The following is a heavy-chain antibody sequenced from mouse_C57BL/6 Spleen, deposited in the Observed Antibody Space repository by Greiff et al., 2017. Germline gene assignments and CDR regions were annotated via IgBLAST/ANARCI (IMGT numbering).Heavy chain of an antibody. D-gene: IGHD2-3*01. J-gene: IGHJ2*01. CDR2: ISSGGDYI. CDR1: GFTFSSYA. Sequence: EVMLVESGEGLVKPGGSLKLSCAASGFTFSSYAMSWVRQTPEKRLEWVAYISSGGDYIYYADTVKGRFTISRDNARNTLYLQMSSLKSEDTAMYYCTRIYDGYPYFDYWGQGTTLTVSS. V-gene: IGHV5-9-1*02. CDR3: TRIYDGYPYFDY.